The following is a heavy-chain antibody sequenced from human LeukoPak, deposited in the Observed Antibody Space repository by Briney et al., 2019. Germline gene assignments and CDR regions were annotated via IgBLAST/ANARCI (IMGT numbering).Heavy chain of an antibody. CDR1: GGSISSYY. D-gene: IGHD6-19*01. CDR2: IYYSGST. J-gene: IGHJ3*02. CDR3: ARARSGPDAFDI. V-gene: IGHV4-59*12. Sequence: PSETLSLTCTVSGGSISSYYWSWIRQPPGKGLEWIGYIYYSGSTNYNPSLKSRVTISVDTSKNQFSLKLSSVTAADTAVYYCARARSGPDAFDIWGQGTMVTVSS.